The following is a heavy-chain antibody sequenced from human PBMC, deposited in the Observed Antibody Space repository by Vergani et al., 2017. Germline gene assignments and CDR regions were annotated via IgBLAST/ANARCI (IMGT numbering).Heavy chain of an antibody. CDR1: GFSFRNAW. J-gene: IGHJ6*02. CDR3: STDPRYWGDGACDWLRYHNYYGMDV. Sequence: EVQLVESGGGIVKPGGSLRLSCVASGFSFRNAWMNWVRRTPGKGLEWVGRIKSTFDRGTTDYAAAVKGRFTISSDDSKNTLFLQMNGLKTEDIGMYYWSTDPRYWGDGACDWLRYHNYYGMDVWGQGTTVTVSS. V-gene: IGHV3-15*07. CDR2: IKSTFDRGTT. D-gene: IGHD2-8*01.